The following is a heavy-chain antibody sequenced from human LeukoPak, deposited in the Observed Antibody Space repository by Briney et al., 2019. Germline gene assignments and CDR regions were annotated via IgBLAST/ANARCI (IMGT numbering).Heavy chain of an antibody. CDR3: AKDADTATIIYWYFDR. J-gene: IGHJ2*01. Sequence: PGGSLRLSCTASGFTLSSFGMHWVRQAPGKGLGWVAAISDDGSNTYYADSVKGRFTISRDNSKNTLYLQLNSLRTKDTAVYYCAKDADTATIIYWYFDRWGRGTLVTVPS. D-gene: IGHD5-18*01. V-gene: IGHV3-30*18. CDR2: ISDDGSNT. CDR1: GFTLSSFG.